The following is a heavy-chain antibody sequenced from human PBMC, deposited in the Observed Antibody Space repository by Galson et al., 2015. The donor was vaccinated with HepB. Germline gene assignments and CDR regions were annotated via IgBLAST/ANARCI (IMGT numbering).Heavy chain of an antibody. CDR1: GGTFSSYA. V-gene: IGHV1-69*13. Sequence: SVKVSCKASGGTFSSYAISWVRQAPGQGLEWMGGIIPIFGTANYAQKFQGRVTITADESTSTAYMELSSLRSEDTAMYYCARLYYDILTGYSNWYFDLWGRGTLVTVSS. D-gene: IGHD3-9*01. CDR2: IIPIFGTA. CDR3: ARLYYDILTGYSNWYFDL. J-gene: IGHJ2*01.